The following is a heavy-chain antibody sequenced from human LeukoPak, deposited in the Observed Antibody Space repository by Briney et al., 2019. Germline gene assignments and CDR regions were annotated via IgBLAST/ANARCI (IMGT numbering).Heavy chain of an antibody. CDR3: ARASGGYYWDFDY. CDR2: IYYSGNT. Sequence: SETLSLTCTVSGDSISTYNYFWGWIRQPPGKGLEWIGSIYYSGNTYYSPSLKSRVTISADTSKNQFSLKVTSVTAADTAVYYCARASGGYYWDFDYWGQGTLVTVSS. V-gene: IGHV4-39*01. D-gene: IGHD3-22*01. CDR1: GDSISTYNYF. J-gene: IGHJ4*02.